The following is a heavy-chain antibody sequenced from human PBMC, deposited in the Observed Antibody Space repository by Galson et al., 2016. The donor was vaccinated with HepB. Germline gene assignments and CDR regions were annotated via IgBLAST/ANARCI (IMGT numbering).Heavy chain of an antibody. V-gene: IGHV3-NL1*01. D-gene: IGHD5-12*01. Sequence: SLRLSCAASGFTFSTYGMHWVRQAPGKGLEWVSLIYGGGGTYYADSVKGRFTMYRDNSKNIVYLQMHSLRAEDTAVYYCHGAGGFSSWGQGTLVTVSS. CDR2: IYGGGGT. J-gene: IGHJ5*02. CDR3: HGAGGFSS. CDR1: GFTFSTYG.